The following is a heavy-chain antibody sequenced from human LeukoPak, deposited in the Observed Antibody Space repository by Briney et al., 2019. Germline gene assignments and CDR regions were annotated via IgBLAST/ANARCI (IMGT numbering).Heavy chain of an antibody. CDR1: GGSISSYY. Sequence: PSETLSLTCTVSGGSISSYYWSWIRQPPGKGLEWIGYTYYSGSTNYNPSLKSRVTISVDTSKNQFSLKLSSVTAADTAVYYCARVGYCSSTSCPTPHYYYYYMDVWGKGTTVTVSS. D-gene: IGHD2-2*01. CDR2: TYYSGST. CDR3: ARVGYCSSTSCPTPHYYYYYMDV. V-gene: IGHV4-59*01. J-gene: IGHJ6*03.